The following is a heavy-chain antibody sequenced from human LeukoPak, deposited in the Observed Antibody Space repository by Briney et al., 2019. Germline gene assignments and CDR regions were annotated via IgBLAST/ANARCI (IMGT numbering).Heavy chain of an antibody. CDR3: ATAIVAAYDY. D-gene: IGHD1-26*01. CDR2: IYPGDSDT. CDR1: GYSFTDYW. Sequence: GESLTISCKASGYSFTDYWIGWVRQMPGEGLEWMGIIYPGDSDTRYSPSFQGQVTFSADKSISTAYLQWRSLKASDSAIYYCATAIVAAYDYWGQGTLVTVSS. J-gene: IGHJ4*02. V-gene: IGHV5-51*01.